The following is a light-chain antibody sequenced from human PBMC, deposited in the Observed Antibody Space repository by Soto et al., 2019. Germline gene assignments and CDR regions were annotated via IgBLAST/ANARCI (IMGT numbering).Light chain of an antibody. CDR3: PLYAFWPLP. J-gene: IGKJ1*01. Sequence: IMMTKSPGALSLSQGERATLSCRASQSVSSNLAWYQQKPGQAPSLLIYGAFTRATGIPARFSGTGSGTEFTLTISCLQSEDFTLYYSPLYAFWPLPFGEGTKVDIK. CDR1: QSVSSN. CDR2: GAF. V-gene: IGKV3-15*01.